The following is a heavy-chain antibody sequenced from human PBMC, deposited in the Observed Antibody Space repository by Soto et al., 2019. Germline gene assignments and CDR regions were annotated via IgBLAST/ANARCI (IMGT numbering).Heavy chain of an antibody. V-gene: IGHV5-51*01. J-gene: IGHJ6*02. D-gene: IGHD1-26*01. Sequence: RWESLKISCVGSGYSFTTYWVAWVRQMPGKGLEWMGLFYPGDSDITYSPSFQGQVTISGDKSITTAYLQWSSLKASDTAIYYCARGVKRGSHFYGMDVWGQGTTVPVSS. CDR2: FYPGDSDI. CDR3: ARGVKRGSHFYGMDV. CDR1: GYSFTTYW.